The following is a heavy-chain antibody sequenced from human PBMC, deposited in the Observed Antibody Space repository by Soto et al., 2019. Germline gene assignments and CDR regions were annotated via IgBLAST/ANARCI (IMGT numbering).Heavy chain of an antibody. J-gene: IGHJ4*02. CDR2: IDNSGGTT. V-gene: IGHV3-23*05. CDR1: GFTFSTYA. D-gene: IGHD5-18*01. Sequence: LRLSCAASGFTFSTYAMSWVRQAPGKGLEWVSTIDNSGGTTYYADSVKGRFTISRDNSKNTLYLQMNSLRAEDTAVYYCAKGGYNYGFLFDCWGQGTLVTVSS. CDR3: AKGGYNYGFLFDC.